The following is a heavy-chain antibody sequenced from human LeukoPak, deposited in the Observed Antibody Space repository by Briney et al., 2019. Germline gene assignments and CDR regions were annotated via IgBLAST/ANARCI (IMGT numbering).Heavy chain of an antibody. Sequence: GGSLRLSCAASGFSVSTSYMSWVRQAPGKGLEYVSVLYDSGDTYYAESVKGRFTISRDNSKNTVYLQMNSLRVEDTAVYYCARGQQLHYWGQGTLVTVSS. J-gene: IGHJ4*02. D-gene: IGHD6-13*01. CDR2: LYDSGDT. V-gene: IGHV3-53*01. CDR1: GFSVSTSY. CDR3: ARGQQLHY.